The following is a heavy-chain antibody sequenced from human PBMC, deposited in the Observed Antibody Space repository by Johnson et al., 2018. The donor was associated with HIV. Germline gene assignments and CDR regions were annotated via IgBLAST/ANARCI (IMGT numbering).Heavy chain of an antibody. D-gene: IGHD4-17*01. Sequence: QVQLVESGGGVVQPGGSLRLSCAASGFTFNTYGMHWVRQAPGKGLEWVGVIWYDGSKGYYGDSVKGRFTISRDNSKNTLYLQMNSLRAEDTAVYYCARGRKTVTTVRPSAFDIWGQGTMVTVSS. J-gene: IGHJ3*02. CDR2: IWYDGSKG. CDR3: ARGRKTVTTVRPSAFDI. CDR1: GFTFNTYG. V-gene: IGHV3-33*01.